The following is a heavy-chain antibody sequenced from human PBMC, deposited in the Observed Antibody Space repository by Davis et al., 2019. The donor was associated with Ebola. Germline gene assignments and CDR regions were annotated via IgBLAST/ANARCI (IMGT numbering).Heavy chain of an antibody. V-gene: IGHV3-7*03. D-gene: IGHD2-15*01. CDR1: GFTFSSYW. Sequence: GGSLRLSCAASGFTFSSYWMSWVRQAPKKGLEWVANIKQDGSEKYFVDSVKGRFTISRDNAKNSLYLQMNSLRAEDTAVYYCARVDCSGGSCFPDYWGQGTLVTVSS. CDR2: IKQDGSEK. CDR3: ARVDCSGGSCFPDY. J-gene: IGHJ4*02.